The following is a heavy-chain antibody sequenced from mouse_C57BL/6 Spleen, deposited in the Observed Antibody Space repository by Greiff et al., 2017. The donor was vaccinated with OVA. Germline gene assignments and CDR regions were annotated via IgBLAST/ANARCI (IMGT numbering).Heavy chain of an antibody. Sequence: VKLMESGAELARPGASVKLSCKASGYTFTSYGISWVKQRTGQGLEWIGEIYPRSGNTYYNEKFKGKATLTADKSSSTAYMELRSLTSEDSAVYFCARSYYDYDVKAMDYWGQGTSVTVSS. CDR2: IYPRSGNT. CDR3: ARSYYDYDVKAMDY. D-gene: IGHD2-4*01. V-gene: IGHV1-81*01. J-gene: IGHJ4*01. CDR1: GYTFTSYG.